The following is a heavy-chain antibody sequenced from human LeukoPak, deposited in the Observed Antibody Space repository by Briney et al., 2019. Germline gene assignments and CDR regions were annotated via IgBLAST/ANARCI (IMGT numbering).Heavy chain of an antibody. CDR2: IYSGDST. J-gene: IGHJ4*02. V-gene: IGHV3-53*05. D-gene: IGHD3-3*01. Sequence: GGSLRLSCAASGFTLSSNYMSWVRQAPGKGLEWVSFIYSGDSTYYTDSVKGRFTISRDNSKNTLYLQMNSLRAEDTAVYYCARAFWSGSYDYWGQGTLVTVSS. CDR1: GFTLSSNY. CDR3: ARAFWSGSYDY.